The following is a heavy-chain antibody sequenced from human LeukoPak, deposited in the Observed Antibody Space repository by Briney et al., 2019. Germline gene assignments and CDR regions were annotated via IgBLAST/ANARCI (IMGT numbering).Heavy chain of an antibody. Sequence: GESLKISCKGSGYSFTSYWIGWVRQMPGKGLEWMGIIYPGDSDTRYSPSFQGQVTISADKSFSTAYLQWSSLKASDTAMYYCARQSGSYGSGSHPTFDPWGQGTLVTVSS. CDR1: GYSFTSYW. J-gene: IGHJ5*02. CDR3: ARQSGSYGSGSHPTFDP. D-gene: IGHD3-10*01. V-gene: IGHV5-51*01. CDR2: IYPGDSDT.